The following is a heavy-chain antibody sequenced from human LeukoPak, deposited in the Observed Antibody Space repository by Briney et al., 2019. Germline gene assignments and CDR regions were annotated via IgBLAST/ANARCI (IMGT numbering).Heavy chain of an antibody. CDR3: ARTLWSGYPPVHMDV. J-gene: IGHJ6*03. Sequence: SETLSLTCTVSGGSISSYYWSWIRQPPGKGLEWIGYIYYSGSTNYNPSLKSRVTISVDTSKNQFSLKLSSVTAADTAVYYCARTLWSGYPPVHMDVWGKGTTVTVSS. D-gene: IGHD3-3*01. V-gene: IGHV4-59*12. CDR2: IYYSGST. CDR1: GGSISSYY.